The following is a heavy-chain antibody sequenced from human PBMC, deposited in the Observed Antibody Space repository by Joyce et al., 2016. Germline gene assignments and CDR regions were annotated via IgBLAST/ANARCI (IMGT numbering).Heavy chain of an antibody. D-gene: IGHD2/OR15-2a*01. V-gene: IGHV3-23*01. Sequence: EVQVLESGGGLVQPGGSLRLSCAASELTFSSYAMTWVRQAPGKGLEWVSAISGSCGSTHYADSVKGRFTISRDNSKNTLYLQMNSLRAEDTAIYYCAKLLYAQYYYGMDVWGQGTTVTVSS. CDR3: AKLLYAQYYYGMDV. CDR2: ISGSCGST. J-gene: IGHJ6*02. CDR1: ELTFSSYA.